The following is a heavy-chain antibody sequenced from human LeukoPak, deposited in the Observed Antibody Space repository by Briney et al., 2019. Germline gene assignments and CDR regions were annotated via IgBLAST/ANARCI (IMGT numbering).Heavy chain of an antibody. J-gene: IGHJ5*02. CDR3: ARVRNWFDP. D-gene: IGHD4-17*01. Sequence: TGGSLRLSCAASGFTFSSYWMHWVRQAPGKGLEWVSSITSNTRYIFYADSVKGRFTISRDNAKKSLYLQMNSLRAEDTAVYYCARVRNWFDPWGQGTLVTVSS. CDR1: GFTFSSYW. CDR2: ITSNTRYI. V-gene: IGHV3-21*01.